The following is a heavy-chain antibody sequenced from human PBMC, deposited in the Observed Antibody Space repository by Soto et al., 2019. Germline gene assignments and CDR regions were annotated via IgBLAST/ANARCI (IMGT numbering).Heavy chain of an antibody. V-gene: IGHV3-30*03. CDR1: GFTFSSYG. Sequence: PGGSLRLSCAASGFTFSSYGMHWVRQAPGKGLEWVAVISYDGSNKYYADSVKGRFTISRDNPRNTLYLQMNSLRAEDTAVYYCARSPSPRYYYGMDVWGQGTTVTVSS. CDR3: ARSPSPRYYYGMDV. J-gene: IGHJ6*02. CDR2: ISYDGSNK.